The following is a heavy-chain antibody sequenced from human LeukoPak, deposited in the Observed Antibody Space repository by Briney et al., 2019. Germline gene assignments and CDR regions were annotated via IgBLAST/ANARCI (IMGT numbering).Heavy chain of an antibody. D-gene: IGHD3-22*01. CDR3: AKDYLPLITLTVVVINYMDV. CDR1: GGSISSSYYY. J-gene: IGHJ6*03. V-gene: IGHV4-39*07. Sequence: PSETLSLTCTVSGGSISSSYYYWGWIRQPPGKGLEWVASMFYTGSTYYNPSLESRVTISIDTSKNQFSLKVTSVTAADTAVYYCAKDYLPLITLTVVVINYMDVWGKGTTVTVSS. CDR2: MFYTGST.